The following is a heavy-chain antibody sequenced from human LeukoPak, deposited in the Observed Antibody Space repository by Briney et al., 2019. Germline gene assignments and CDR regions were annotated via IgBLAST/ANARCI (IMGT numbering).Heavy chain of an antibody. J-gene: IGHJ3*01. CDR3: ARWRNYDGTSGYYQDAFDL. CDR1: GFMFSSNW. V-gene: IGHV3-7*01. D-gene: IGHD3-22*01. Sequence: HPGGSLRLSCAASGFMFSSNWMSWVRLAPGKGLEWVANIKEDGTETYYVDSVKGRFTISRDNAKNSLYLQMNSLRAEDTAVYYCARWRNYDGTSGYYQDAFDLWGRGTMVTVSS. CDR2: IKEDGTET.